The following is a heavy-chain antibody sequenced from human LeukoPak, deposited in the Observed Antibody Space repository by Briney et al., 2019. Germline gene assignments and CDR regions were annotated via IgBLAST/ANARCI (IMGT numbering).Heavy chain of an antibody. CDR2: IWSDGTNR. J-gene: IGHJ4*01. CDR3: ARDAQRGFDYSNSLKY. Sequence: GGSLRLSCAASGFIFSHHGMHWVRQAPGQGLEWVAVIWSDGTNRFCADSVKGRFTISRDNSQNTVFLQMDSLRVKDTAIYYCARDAQRGFDYSNSLKYWGHGTLVTVSS. D-gene: IGHD4-11*01. CDR1: GFIFSHHG. V-gene: IGHV3-33*01.